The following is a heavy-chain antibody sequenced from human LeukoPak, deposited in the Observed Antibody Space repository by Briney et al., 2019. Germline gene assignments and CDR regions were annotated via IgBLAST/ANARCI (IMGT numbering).Heavy chain of an antibody. CDR1: GGSFSGYY. J-gene: IGHJ6*02. CDR3: ARDGVDYGYYYYGMDV. CDR2: INHSGST. V-gene: IGHV4-34*01. D-gene: IGHD4-17*01. Sequence: SETLSLTCAVYGGSFSGYYWSWIRQPPGKGLEWIGEINHSGSTNYNPSLKSRVTMSVDTSKNQFSLKLSSVTAADTAVYYCARDGVDYGYYYYGMDVWGQGTTVTVSS.